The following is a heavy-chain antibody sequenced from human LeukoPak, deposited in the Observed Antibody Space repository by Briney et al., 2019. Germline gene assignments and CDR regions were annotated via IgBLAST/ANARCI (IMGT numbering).Heavy chain of an antibody. D-gene: IGHD1-26*01. CDR1: GFTFSNYA. CDR3: ARAHAPDVGPTSF. J-gene: IGHJ4*02. Sequence: GGSLRLSCAVSGFTFSNYAMRWVRQAPGKGLEWVSATTGSGGRTYYADSVKGRFTISRDNSKNTLYLQMNSLRADDTAVYYCARAHAPDVGPTSFWGQGTLVTVSS. CDR2: TTGSGGRT. V-gene: IGHV3-23*01.